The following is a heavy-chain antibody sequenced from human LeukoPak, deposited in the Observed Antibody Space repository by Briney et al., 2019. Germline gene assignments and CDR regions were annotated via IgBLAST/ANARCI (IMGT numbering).Heavy chain of an antibody. CDR2: ISNSGGGT. CDR1: GFSFSTYA. J-gene: IGHJ4*02. D-gene: IGHD6-19*01. V-gene: IGHV3-23*01. CDR3: AKAQRVAGTPASFDY. Sequence: GGSLRLSCAASGFSFSTYAMSWVRLGPGKGLEWVSTISNSGGGTYYADSVKGRFTVSRDNSKNTLYLQMNSLSAEDTAVYYCAKAQRVAGTPASFDYWGQGTLVTVSS.